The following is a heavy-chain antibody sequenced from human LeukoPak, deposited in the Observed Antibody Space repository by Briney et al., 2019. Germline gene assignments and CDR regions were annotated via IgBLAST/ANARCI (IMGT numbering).Heavy chain of an antibody. Sequence: PGGFLRLSCAASGFTFSSYAMSWVRQAPGKGLEWVSAISGSGGGTYYADSVKDRFTISRDYSNNTLYLQMNSLRADDTAVYYCAKGGDGYNYYFDYWGQETLVTVSS. CDR3: AKGGDGYNYYFDY. CDR2: ISGSGGGT. CDR1: GFTFSSYA. D-gene: IGHD5-24*01. V-gene: IGHV3-23*01. J-gene: IGHJ4*02.